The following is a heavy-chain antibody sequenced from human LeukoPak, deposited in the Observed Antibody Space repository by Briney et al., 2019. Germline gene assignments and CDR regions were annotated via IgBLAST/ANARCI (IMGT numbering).Heavy chain of an antibody. CDR3: ARTSRDGYNSFDS. Sequence: GASVKVSCKASGYTFNDYYLHWVRQAPGQGLELMGWINPNSGGTNYAQKFQGRVTMTRDTSISTAYMELSRLRSDDTAVYHCARTSRDGYNSFDSWAQGTLVTVSS. CDR2: INPNSGGT. CDR1: GYTFNDYY. V-gene: IGHV1-2*02. D-gene: IGHD5-24*01. J-gene: IGHJ4*02.